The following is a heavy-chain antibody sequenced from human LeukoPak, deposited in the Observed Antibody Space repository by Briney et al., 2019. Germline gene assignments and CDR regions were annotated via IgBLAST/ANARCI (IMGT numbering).Heavy chain of an antibody. J-gene: IGHJ3*02. V-gene: IGHV4-39*07. Sequence: SETLSLTCTVSGGSINTPNYYWGWIRQTPGKGLEWIGNIFYSGGTYYSPSLTSRVTISLDTSRNQFSLKLNSVTAADTAVHYCARGILKIAGRSAFDIWGQGTMVTVSS. CDR1: GGSINTPNYY. CDR2: IFYSGGT. D-gene: IGHD2-21*01. CDR3: ARGILKIAGRSAFDI.